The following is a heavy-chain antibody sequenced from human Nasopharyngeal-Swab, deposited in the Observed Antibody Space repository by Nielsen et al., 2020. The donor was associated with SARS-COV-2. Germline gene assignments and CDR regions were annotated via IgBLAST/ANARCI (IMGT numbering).Heavy chain of an antibody. CDR1: AFTFSHYA. D-gene: IGHD3-9*01. V-gene: IGHV3-23*01. J-gene: IGHJ4*02. Sequence: GGSLRLSCAGSAFTFSHYAMSWVRQAPGKGLEWVSAISGSGDNTYYADSVKGRFTISRDNPKNTLYLQMNSLRAEDTAVYYCAKPHLRYYDWLLFDYWGQGTLVTASS. CDR2: ISGSGDNT. CDR3: AKPHLRYYDWLLFDY.